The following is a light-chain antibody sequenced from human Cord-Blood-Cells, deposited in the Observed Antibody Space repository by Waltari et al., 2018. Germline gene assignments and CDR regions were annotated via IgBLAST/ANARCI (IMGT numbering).Light chain of an antibody. Sequence: SYELTQPPSVSVSPGQTASITCSGDKLGDKYACWHQQKPGQSPVRVIYQDSKRPSGIPDRFSGSNAGNTATLTIGGTQAMDEADYYCQAWDSSTVVFGGGTKLTVL. CDR2: QDS. CDR1: KLGDKY. V-gene: IGLV3-1*01. CDR3: QAWDSSTVV. J-gene: IGLJ2*01.